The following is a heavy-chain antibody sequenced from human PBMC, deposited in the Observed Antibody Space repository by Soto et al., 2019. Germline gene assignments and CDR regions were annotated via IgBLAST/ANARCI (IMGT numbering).Heavy chain of an antibody. J-gene: IGHJ5*02. V-gene: IGHV1-69*01. D-gene: IGHD2-15*01. CDR3: ATKGLLFIGGYLSERNWFDP. CDR2: IIPIFGTA. CDR1: GGTFSSYA. Sequence: QVQLVQSGAEVKKPGSSVKVSSKASGGTFSSYAISWVRQAPGQGLEWMGGIIPIFGTANYAQKFQGRVTITADESTSTAYMELSSLRSEDTAVYYCATKGLLFIGGYLSERNWFDPWGQGTLVTVSS.